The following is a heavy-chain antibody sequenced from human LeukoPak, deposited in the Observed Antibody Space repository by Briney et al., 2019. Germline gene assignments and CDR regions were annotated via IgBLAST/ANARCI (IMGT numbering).Heavy chain of an antibody. J-gene: IGHJ6*02. CDR3: ARGPVSGSYTPTPYLHYYGMDV. CDR2: IYSGGST. Sequence: GGSLRLSCAASGFTVSSNYMSWVRQAPGKGLEWVSVIYSGGSTYNADSVRGRFTISRDNSKNTLYLQMNSLRAEDTAVYYCARGPVSGSYTPTPYLHYYGMDVWGQGTTVTVSS. V-gene: IGHV3-66*01. CDR1: GFTVSSNY. D-gene: IGHD3-10*01.